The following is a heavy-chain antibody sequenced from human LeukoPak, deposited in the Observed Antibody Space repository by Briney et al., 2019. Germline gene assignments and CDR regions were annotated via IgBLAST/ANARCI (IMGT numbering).Heavy chain of an antibody. V-gene: IGHV4-39*01. CDR1: GGSISSSSYY. CDR2: IYYSGST. D-gene: IGHD4-11*01. Sequence: PSETLSLTCTVSGGSISSSSYYWGWIRRPPGEGLEWIGSIYYSGSTYYNPSLKSRVTISVDTSKNQFSLKLSSVTAADTAVYYCARPTVTTRDGMDVWGQGTTVTVSS. J-gene: IGHJ6*02. CDR3: ARPTVTTRDGMDV.